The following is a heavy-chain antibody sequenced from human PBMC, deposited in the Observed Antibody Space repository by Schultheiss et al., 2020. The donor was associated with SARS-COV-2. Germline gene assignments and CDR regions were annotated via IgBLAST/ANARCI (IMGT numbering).Heavy chain of an antibody. CDR1: GGSISSSNW. CDR2: IYHSGST. CDR3: ARVQVADAFDI. D-gene: IGHD5-12*01. V-gene: IGHV4-4*02. Sequence: SETLSLTCAVSGGSISSSNWWSWVRQPPGKGLEWIGEIYHSGSTNYNPSLKSRVTISVDTSKNQFSLKLSSVTAADTAVYYCARVQVADAFDIWGQGTMVTVSS. J-gene: IGHJ3*02.